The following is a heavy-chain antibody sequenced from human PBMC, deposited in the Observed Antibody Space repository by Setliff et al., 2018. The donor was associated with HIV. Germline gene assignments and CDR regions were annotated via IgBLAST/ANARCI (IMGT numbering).Heavy chain of an antibody. CDR1: GGSFTGYA. V-gene: IGHV1-69*13. J-gene: IGHJ4*02. CDR2: IIPIYGTA. CDR3: ARAYDVLTGYFDY. D-gene: IGHD3-9*01. Sequence: SVKVSCKASGGSFTGYAITWVRQVPGQGLEAVGGIIPIYGTANYAQKFLGRLTITADESRATAYMELLSLRSDDTAVYYCARAYDVLTGYFDYWGQGTLVTVSS.